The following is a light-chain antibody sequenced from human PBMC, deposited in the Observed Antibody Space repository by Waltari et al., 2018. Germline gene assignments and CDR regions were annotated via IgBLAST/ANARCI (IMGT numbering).Light chain of an antibody. CDR1: QSISNW. J-gene: IGKJ4*01. CDR2: KAS. CDR3: QQYNSYSLLT. V-gene: IGKV1-5*03. Sequence: DIQMTQSPSTLSASVGDSFTITCQASQSISNWLAWYQQKPGKAPKLLIYKASTLESGVPSRFSGSGSGTEFTLTISSLQPDDFATYYCQQYNSYSLLTFGGGTKVEIK.